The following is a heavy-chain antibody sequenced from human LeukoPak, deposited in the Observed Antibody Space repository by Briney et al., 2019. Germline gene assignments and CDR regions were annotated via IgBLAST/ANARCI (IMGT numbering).Heavy chain of an antibody. CDR1: GYTFTGYY. CDR2: INPNSGGT. J-gene: IGHJ5*02. V-gene: IGHV1-2*02. D-gene: IGHD2-2*01. CDR3: ARRVEYQLLYWFDP. Sequence: ASVKVSCKASGYTFTGYYMHWVRQAPGQGLEWMGWINPNSGGTNYAQKFQGRVTMTSDTSISTAYMELSRLRSDDTAVYYCARRVEYQLLYWFDPWGQGTLVTVSS.